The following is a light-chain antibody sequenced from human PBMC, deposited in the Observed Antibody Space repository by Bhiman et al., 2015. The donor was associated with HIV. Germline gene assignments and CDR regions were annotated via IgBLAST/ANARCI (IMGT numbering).Light chain of an antibody. Sequence: QSALTQPASVSGSPGQSITISCTGTTSDVGNYRLVSWYQQHPGKAPKLILFEVSKRPSGVSNRFSGSKSDTTASLTISGLQAEDEADYYCCSYAGTSYVFGTGTKVTVL. CDR1: TSDVGNYRL. J-gene: IGLJ1*01. V-gene: IGLV2-23*02. CDR3: CSYAGTSYV. CDR2: EVS.